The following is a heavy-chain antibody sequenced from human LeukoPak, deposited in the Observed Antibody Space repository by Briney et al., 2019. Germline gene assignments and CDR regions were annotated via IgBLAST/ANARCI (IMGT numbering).Heavy chain of an antibody. CDR2: IYYSGST. V-gene: IGHV4-59*08. J-gene: IGHJ1*01. CDR3: ASTLGYCSGGSCYPEYFQH. CDR1: GGSISSYY. Sequence: SETLSLTCTVSGGSISSYYWSWIRQPPGKGLEWIGYIYYSGSTNYNPSLKSRVTISVDTSKNQFSLKLSSVTAADTAVYCCASTLGYCSGGSCYPEYFQHWGQGTLVTVSS. D-gene: IGHD2-15*01.